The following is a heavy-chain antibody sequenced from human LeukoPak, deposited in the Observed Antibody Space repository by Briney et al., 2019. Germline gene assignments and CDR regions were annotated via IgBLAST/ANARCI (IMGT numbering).Heavy chain of an antibody. Sequence: SVKVSCKASVGTFSSYAISWVRQAPGQGLEWMGRIIPILGMANDAQKFQGRVTITADKSTSTAYMELSSLRSEDTAVYYCAREVDTAMVTIDYWGQGTLVTVSS. CDR2: IIPILGMA. CDR1: VGTFSSYA. J-gene: IGHJ4*02. CDR3: AREVDTAMVTIDY. V-gene: IGHV1-69*04. D-gene: IGHD5-18*01.